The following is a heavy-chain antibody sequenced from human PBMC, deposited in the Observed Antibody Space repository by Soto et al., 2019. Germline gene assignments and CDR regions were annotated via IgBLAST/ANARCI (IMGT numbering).Heavy chain of an antibody. CDR1: GFTFSSYS. CDR2: IISSSSYI. CDR3: ARAVAYYGSGTPNGMDV. Sequence: GGSLRLSCAASGFTFSSYSMNWVRQAPGKGLEWVSSIISSSSYIYYADSVKGRFTISGDNAKNSLYLQMNSLRAEDTAVYYCARAVAYYGSGTPNGMDVWGQGTTVTVSS. J-gene: IGHJ6*02. D-gene: IGHD3-10*01. V-gene: IGHV3-21*01.